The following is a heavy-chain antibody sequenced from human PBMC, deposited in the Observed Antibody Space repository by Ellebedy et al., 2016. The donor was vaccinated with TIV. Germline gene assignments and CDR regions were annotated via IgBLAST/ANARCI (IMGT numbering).Heavy chain of an antibody. Sequence: GESLKISCAASGFIFGDYYMSWVRQAPGKGLEWVSYITNTCSNTYYADSVKGRFTVARDNAKNSLYLQMNSLRAEDTAVYYCGRAREPGYFAYYYYGMDVWGQGTTVTVSS. J-gene: IGHJ6*02. CDR3: GRAREPGYFAYYYYGMDV. V-gene: IGHV3-11*05. CDR1: GFIFGDYY. D-gene: IGHD3-9*01. CDR2: ITNTCSNT.